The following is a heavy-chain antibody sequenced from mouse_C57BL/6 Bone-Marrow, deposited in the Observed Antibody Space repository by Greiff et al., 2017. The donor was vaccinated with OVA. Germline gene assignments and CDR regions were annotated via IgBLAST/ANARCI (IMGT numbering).Heavy chain of an antibody. Sequence: VQLQQSGPELVKSGASVKISCKASGYTFTDYYMNWVKQSHGKSLEWIGDINPNNGGTSYNQKFKGKATLTVDKSSSTAYMELRSLTSEDSAVYYCAKLGRPYFDYWGQGTTLTVSS. CDR2: INPNNGGT. V-gene: IGHV1-26*01. CDR1: GYTFTDYY. J-gene: IGHJ2*01. D-gene: IGHD4-1*01. CDR3: AKLGRPYFDY.